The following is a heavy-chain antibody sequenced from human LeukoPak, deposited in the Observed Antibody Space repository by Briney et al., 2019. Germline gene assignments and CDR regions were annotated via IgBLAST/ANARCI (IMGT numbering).Heavy chain of an antibody. CDR2: ISGSGGST. J-gene: IGHJ4*02. Sequence: GGSLRLSCAASGFTFSSYAMSWVRQAPGKGLEWVSAISGSGGSTYYADSVKGRFTISRDNSKNTLYLQMNSLRAEDTAVYYCAKGVRYRYSSGSDYWGQGTLVTVSS. CDR1: GFTFSSYA. CDR3: AKGVRYRYSSGSDY. D-gene: IGHD6-19*01. V-gene: IGHV3-23*01.